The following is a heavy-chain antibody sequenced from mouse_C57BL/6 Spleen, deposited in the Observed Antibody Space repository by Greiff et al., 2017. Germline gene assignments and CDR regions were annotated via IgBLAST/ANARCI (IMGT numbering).Heavy chain of an antibody. CDR1: GYTFTDYE. CDR2: IDPETGGT. D-gene: IGHD1-1*01. V-gene: IGHV1-15*01. Sequence: QVQLKQSGAELVRPGASVTLSCKASGYTFTDYEMHWVKQTPVHGLEWIGAIDPETGGTAYNQKFKGKAILTADKSSSTAYMELRSLTSEDSAVYYCTSYYGSSSWFAYWGQGTLVTVSA. CDR3: TSYYGSSSWFAY. J-gene: IGHJ3*01.